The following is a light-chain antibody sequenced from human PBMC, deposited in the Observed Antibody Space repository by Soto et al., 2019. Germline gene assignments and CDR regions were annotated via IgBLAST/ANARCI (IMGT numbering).Light chain of an antibody. Sequence: EIVLTQYPRTLSLSPGASATLSCTASQSVRSNSLAWYQQKPGQAPRLLMFGASGRATGTPARFSGRGSGTDFTLMISGLEPEDFAVYYCQQYGTSPLTFGGGTKVDI. CDR1: QSVRSNS. CDR2: GAS. J-gene: IGKJ4*01. V-gene: IGKV3-20*01. CDR3: QQYGTSPLT.